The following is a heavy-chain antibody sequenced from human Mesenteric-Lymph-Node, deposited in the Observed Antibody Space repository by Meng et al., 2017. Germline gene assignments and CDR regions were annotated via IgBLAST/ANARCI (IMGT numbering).Heavy chain of an antibody. CDR2: INAYNGDT. CDR1: GYTFTNYG. Sequence: QAHMVQSRGEVKKPGASVKVSCKASGYTFTNYGITWVRQAPGQGLEWMGWINAYNGDTNYAQTLQGRVTMTTDTSTSTAYMELRSLRSDDTAVYYCARVEVGITSGDYWGQGTLVTVSS. CDR3: ARVEVGITSGDY. V-gene: IGHV1-18*01. J-gene: IGHJ4*02. D-gene: IGHD1-26*01.